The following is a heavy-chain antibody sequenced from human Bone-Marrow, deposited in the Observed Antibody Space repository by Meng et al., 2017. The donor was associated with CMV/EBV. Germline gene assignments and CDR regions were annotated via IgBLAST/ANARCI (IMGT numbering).Heavy chain of an antibody. CDR1: GFTFSSYV. V-gene: IGHV3-23*01. CDR3: AKDLSIGDPLEWLLFYYYGMDV. Sequence: GESLKISCAASGFTFSSYVMTWVRQAPGKGLEWVSGISVSGVSTYYADSVKGRFTISRDNSKNTLYLQMNSLRAEDTAVYYCAKDLSIGDPLEWLLFYYYGMDVWGQGTTVTVSS. J-gene: IGHJ6*02. CDR2: ISVSGVST. D-gene: IGHD3-3*01.